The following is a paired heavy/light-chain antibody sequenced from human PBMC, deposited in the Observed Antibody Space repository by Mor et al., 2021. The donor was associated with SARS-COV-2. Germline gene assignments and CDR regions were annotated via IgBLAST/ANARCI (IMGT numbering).Heavy chain of an antibody. CDR1: GDSVSSNSAA. CDR2: TYYRSKWYS. Sequence: QVQLQQSGPGLVKPSQTLSLNCAISGDSVSSNSAAWNWIRQSPSRGLEWLGRTYYRSKWYSDYAVSVKSRITINPDTSKNQFSLQLNSVTPDDTAVYYCARDGLGYTSGWYHFDYWGQGTLVTVSS. D-gene: IGHD6-19*01. CDR3: ARDGLGYTSGWYHFDY. J-gene: IGHJ4*02. V-gene: IGHV6-1*01.
Light chain of an antibody. CDR1: QSISNY. CDR3: QHSYSNPPM. J-gene: IGKJ1*01. CDR2: AAS. V-gene: IGKV1-39*01. Sequence: DIQMTQSPSSLSASVGDKVTITCRASQSISNYVNWYHQKPGKAPNLLIYAASSLQSGVPSRFSGSGFGTDFTLTISSLQPEDFATYYCQHSYSNPPMFGQGTKVEIK.